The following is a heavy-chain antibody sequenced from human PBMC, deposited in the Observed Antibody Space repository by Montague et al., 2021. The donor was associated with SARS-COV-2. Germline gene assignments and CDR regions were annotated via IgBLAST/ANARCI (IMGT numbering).Heavy chain of an antibody. CDR1: GGSFSGYY. CDR3: ARALSGITMIVVVKTYYYYGMDF. Sequence: SETLSLTCAVYGGSFSGYYWSWIRQPPGKGLEWIGEINHSGSTXXXPSXXXRVTISVDTSKNQFSLKLSSVTAADTAVYYCARALSGITMIVVVKTYYYYGMDFWGQGTTVTVSS. D-gene: IGHD3-22*01. CDR2: INHSGST. J-gene: IGHJ6*02. V-gene: IGHV4-34*01.